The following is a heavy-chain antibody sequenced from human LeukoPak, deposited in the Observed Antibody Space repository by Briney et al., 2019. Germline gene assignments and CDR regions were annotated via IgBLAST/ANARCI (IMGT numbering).Heavy chain of an antibody. CDR1: GGSITSSSYY. V-gene: IGHV4-39*07. Sequence: PSETLSLTCTVSGGSITSSSYYWGWIRQPPGKGLQWIGSFYYSGSTYYNPSLKSRVTIYVDTSKNQFSLKLSSVTAADTAVYYCARGIAVAGHYYMDVWGKGTTVTIPS. J-gene: IGHJ6*03. CDR3: ARGIAVAGHYYMDV. CDR2: FYYSGST. D-gene: IGHD6-19*01.